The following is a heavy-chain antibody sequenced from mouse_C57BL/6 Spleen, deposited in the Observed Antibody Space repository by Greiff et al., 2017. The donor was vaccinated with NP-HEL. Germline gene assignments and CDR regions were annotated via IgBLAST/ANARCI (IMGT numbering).Heavy chain of an antibody. CDR3: ARSPYGNYPYYAMDY. CDR1: GYAFTNYL. J-gene: IGHJ4*01. V-gene: IGHV1-54*01. CDR2: INPGSGGT. Sequence: QVQLQQSGAELVRPGTSVKVSCKASGYAFTNYLIEWVKQRPGQGLEWIGVINPGSGGTNYNEKFKGKATLTADKSSSTAYMQLSSLTSEDSAVYFCARSPYGNYPYYAMDYWGQGTSVTVSS. D-gene: IGHD2-1*01.